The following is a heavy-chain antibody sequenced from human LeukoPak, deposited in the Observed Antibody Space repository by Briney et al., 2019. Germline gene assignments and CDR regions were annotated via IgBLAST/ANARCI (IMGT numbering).Heavy chain of an antibody. Sequence: GGSLRLSCAASGFTFSSYAMSWVRQAPGKGLEWVSAISGSGGSTYYADSVEGRFTISRDNSKNTLYLQMNSLRAEDTAVYYCAKHGYYDFWTGGFDYWGQGTLVTVSS. J-gene: IGHJ4*02. CDR1: GFTFSSYA. CDR2: ISGSGGST. D-gene: IGHD3-3*01. V-gene: IGHV3-23*01. CDR3: AKHGYYDFWTGGFDY.